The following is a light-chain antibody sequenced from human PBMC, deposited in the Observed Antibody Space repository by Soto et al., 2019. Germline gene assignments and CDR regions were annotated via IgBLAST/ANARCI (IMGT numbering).Light chain of an antibody. CDR2: EVS. Sequence: QSALTQPPSASGSPGQSVTISCTGTSSDVGGYNFVSWYQQHPGKAPKLMIYEVSERPSGVPDRFSGSKSGNTASLTVSGLQAEDEADYYCSSYAGSNIVVFGGGPKRTVL. CDR1: SSDVGGYNF. CDR3: SSYAGSNIVV. V-gene: IGLV2-8*01. J-gene: IGLJ2*01.